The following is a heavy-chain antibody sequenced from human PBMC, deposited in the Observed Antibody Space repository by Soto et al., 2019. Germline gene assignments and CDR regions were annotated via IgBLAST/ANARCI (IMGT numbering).Heavy chain of an antibody. V-gene: IGHV3-33*01. J-gene: IGHJ4*02. D-gene: IGHD7-27*01. Sequence: GGSLRLSCAASGFTFSSNGMHWVRQAPGKGLEWVAVIWYDGNKKYYGDSVRGRFTISRDNSRNTVYLQMNSLRAEDTAVYHCVRDLLGSGGHFDYWGQGTPVTVSS. CDR2: IWYDGNKK. CDR1: GFTFSSNG. CDR3: VRDLLGSGGHFDY.